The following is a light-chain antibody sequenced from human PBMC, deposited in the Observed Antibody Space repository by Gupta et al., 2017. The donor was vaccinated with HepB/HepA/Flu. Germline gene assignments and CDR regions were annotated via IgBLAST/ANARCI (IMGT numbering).Light chain of an antibody. Sequence: DIQMTQSPSSLSASVGDRVTITCRASQSISSYLNWYQQKQGKAPKLLIYAASSLQSGVPSRFSGSGSGTDFTLTISSLQPEDCATYYCQQSYSTPPTFGQGTKVEIK. CDR2: AAS. V-gene: IGKV1-39*01. CDR1: QSISSY. CDR3: QQSYSTPPT. J-gene: IGKJ1*01.